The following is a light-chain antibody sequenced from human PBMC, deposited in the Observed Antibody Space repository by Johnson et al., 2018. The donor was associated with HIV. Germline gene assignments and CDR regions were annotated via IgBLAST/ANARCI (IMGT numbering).Light chain of an antibody. V-gene: IGLV1-51*02. J-gene: IGLJ1*01. CDR2: ENN. Sequence: QSVLTQPPSVSAAPGQKVTISCSGSSSNIGTNFVSWYQQFPGAAPKLLIYENNKRPSGIPDRFSGSKSGTSATLDITGLQTGDEADYYCASWDRSLTVGTVFGPGTSVTVL. CDR3: ASWDRSLTVGTV. CDR1: SSNIGTNF.